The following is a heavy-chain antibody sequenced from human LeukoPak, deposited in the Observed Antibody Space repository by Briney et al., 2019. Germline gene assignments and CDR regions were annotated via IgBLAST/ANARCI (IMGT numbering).Heavy chain of an antibody. CDR2: ISAYNGNT. CDR1: GYTFTSYG. J-gene: IGHJ5*02. V-gene: IGHV1-18*01. Sequence: ASVKVSCKASGYTFTSYGISWVRQAPGQGLEWMGWISAYNGNTNYAQKLQGRVTMTTDTSTSTAYMELRSLRSDDTAVYYCARVFLGAKVRDWFDPWGQRTLVTVSS. D-gene: IGHD1-26*01. CDR3: ARVFLGAKVRDWFDP.